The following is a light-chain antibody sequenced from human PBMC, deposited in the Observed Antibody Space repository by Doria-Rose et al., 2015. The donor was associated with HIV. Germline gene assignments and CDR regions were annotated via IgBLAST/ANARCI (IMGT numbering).Light chain of an antibody. CDR2: AAS. J-gene: IGKJ1*01. CDR3: QQSFSTPRT. CDR1: QNINRF. V-gene: IGKV1-39*01. Sequence: TQSPSSLSASVGDRVTITCRASQNINRFLNWYRQKPGKVPKVLIYAASSSQSGVPSRFSGSGSGTDFTLTISSLQPEDFATYYCQQSFSTPRTFGQGTKVEIK.